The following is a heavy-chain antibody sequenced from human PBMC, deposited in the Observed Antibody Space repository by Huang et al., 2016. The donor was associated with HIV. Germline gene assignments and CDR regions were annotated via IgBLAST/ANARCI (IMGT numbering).Heavy chain of an antibody. D-gene: IGHD2-15*01. Sequence: QVQVQQWGAGLLKPSETVSLTCAVSGGAVSGYYWSWIRQPPGKGLEWSGEINDSVHATDHPYLKSRVSISVAASKNQLSLKVTSVTAADTAVYYCARARWFQARSWNFDVWGRGTLVTVSS. CDR1: GGAVSGYY. CDR2: INDSVHA. CDR3: ARARWFQARSWNFDV. J-gene: IGHJ2*01. V-gene: IGHV4-34*01.